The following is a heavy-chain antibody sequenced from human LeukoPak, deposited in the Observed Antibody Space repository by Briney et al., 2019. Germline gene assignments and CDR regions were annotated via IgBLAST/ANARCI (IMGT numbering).Heavy chain of an antibody. CDR3: ARDDVYCSTSSCYVNWFDP. CDR1: GYTFTGYY. CDR2: INPNSGGT. J-gene: IGHJ5*02. Sequence: ASVKVSCKASGYTFTGYYMHWVRQAPGQGPEWMGWINPNSGGTNYAQKFQGRVTMTRDTSISTAYMELSRLTSDDTAVYYCARDDVYCSTSSCYVNWFDPWGQGTLVTVSS. V-gene: IGHV1-2*02. D-gene: IGHD2-2*01.